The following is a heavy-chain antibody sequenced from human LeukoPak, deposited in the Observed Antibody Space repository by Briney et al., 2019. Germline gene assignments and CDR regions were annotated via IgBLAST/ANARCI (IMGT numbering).Heavy chain of an antibody. Sequence: HPGGSLRLSCVTSGFTFNSYAMSWVRQAPGKGLEWVSGISGSGDETWYADSVKGRVIISRDNAKNSLYLQMNSLRAEDTAVYYCARSYVDTVDYYYMDVWGKGTTVTVSS. CDR3: ARSYVDTVDYYYMDV. CDR1: GFTFNSYA. J-gene: IGHJ6*03. D-gene: IGHD4-23*01. CDR2: ISGSGDET. V-gene: IGHV3-23*01.